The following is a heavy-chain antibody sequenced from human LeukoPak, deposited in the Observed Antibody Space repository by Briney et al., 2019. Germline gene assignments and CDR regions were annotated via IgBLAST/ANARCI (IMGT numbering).Heavy chain of an antibody. J-gene: IGHJ4*02. CDR3: ARRYTASPGKRFDY. V-gene: IGHV4-59*08. Sequence: SETLSLTCTVSGGSISNYYWTWIRQPPGKGLEWIGYIYSSGNTNYNPSLNSRVTISLDTSKNQFSLMLRSLTAADTAVYYCARRYTASPGKRFDYWGQGTLVTVSS. CDR1: GGSISNYY. D-gene: IGHD2-2*02. CDR2: IYSSGNT.